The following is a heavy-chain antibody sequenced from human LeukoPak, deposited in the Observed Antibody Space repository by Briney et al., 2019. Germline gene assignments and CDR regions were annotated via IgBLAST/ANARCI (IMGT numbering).Heavy chain of an antibody. V-gene: IGHV4-59*12. Sequence: PSETLSLTCTVSGGSINNYYWSWIRQPPGKGLEWIGYIYYSGSTYYNPSLKSRVTISVDTSKNQFSLKLSSVTAADTAVYYCARGVGATSKAFDIWGQGTMVTVSS. CDR3: ARGVGATSKAFDI. J-gene: IGHJ3*02. CDR1: GGSINNYY. D-gene: IGHD1-26*01. CDR2: IYYSGST.